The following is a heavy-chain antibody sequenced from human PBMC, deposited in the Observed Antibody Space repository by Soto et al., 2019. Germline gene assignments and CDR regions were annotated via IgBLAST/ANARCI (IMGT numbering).Heavy chain of an antibody. J-gene: IGHJ3*02. Sequence: ASVKVSCKASGYTFTSHYMHWVRQAPGQGLERMGIVNPGGGNTNYEQKFQGRVTMTRDTSTSTVDMELSSLRSEDTAVYYCARGGRGYDVLTGYYTDAFDIWGQGTMVTVSS. CDR1: GYTFTSHY. V-gene: IGHV1-46*01. D-gene: IGHD3-9*01. CDR3: ARGGRGYDVLTGYYTDAFDI. CDR2: VNPGGGNT.